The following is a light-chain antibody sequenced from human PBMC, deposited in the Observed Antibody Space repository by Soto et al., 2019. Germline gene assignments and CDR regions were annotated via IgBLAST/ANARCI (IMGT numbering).Light chain of an antibody. CDR2: GAS. CDR1: QTVSSNF. V-gene: IGKV3-20*01. J-gene: IGKJ4*01. CDR3: RQYGRSLGFA. Sequence: IVFTQSPGTLSLSPGERATLSCRAIQTVSSNFLAWYQEKPGQGPRLLIYGASTRATGIPDRFSGSGSGTDFTLTISRLDPEDFAVYYCRQYGRSLGFAVGGGTKVDI.